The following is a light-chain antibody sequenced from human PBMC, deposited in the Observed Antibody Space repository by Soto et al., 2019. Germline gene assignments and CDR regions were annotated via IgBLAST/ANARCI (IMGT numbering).Light chain of an antibody. V-gene: IGKV3-11*01. J-gene: IGKJ5*01. CDR3: QQRSNWPLT. CDR2: DAS. Sequence: EFVLTQSPATLSLSPGEGATLSCRASQSVSSYFAWYQQKLGQAPRLLIYDASNRATGIPARFSGSGSGTDFTLTISRLQPEDFAVYYCQQRSNWPLTFGQGTRLEIK. CDR1: QSVSSY.